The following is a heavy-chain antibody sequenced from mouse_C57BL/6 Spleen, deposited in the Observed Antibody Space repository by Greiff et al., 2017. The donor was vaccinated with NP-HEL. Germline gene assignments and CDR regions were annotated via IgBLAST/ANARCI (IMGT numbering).Heavy chain of an antibody. CDR1: GYTFTEYT. V-gene: IGHV1-62-2*01. Sequence: VQLQQSGAELVKPGASVKLSCKASGYTFTEYTIHWVKQRSGQGLEWIGWFYPGSGSIKYNEKFKDKATLTADKSSSTVYMELSRLTSEDSAVYFCARREDPSYYYGSSYGGFDYWGQGTTLTVSS. CDR2: FYPGSGSI. J-gene: IGHJ2*01. D-gene: IGHD1-1*01. CDR3: ARREDPSYYYGSSYGGFDY.